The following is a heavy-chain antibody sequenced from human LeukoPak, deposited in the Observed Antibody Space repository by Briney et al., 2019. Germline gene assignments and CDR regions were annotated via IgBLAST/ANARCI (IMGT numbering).Heavy chain of an antibody. J-gene: IGHJ4*02. D-gene: IGHD2-21*01. CDR2: TSSSDAGT. Sequence: GGSLRLSCAASGFTFSSYGMSWVRQAPGKGLEWVSATSSSDAGTYHADSVRGRFTISRDNSKNTLYLRMNSLRAEDAAVYFCAKAPVTSCRGAYCYPFDSWGQGTLVTVSS. CDR3: AKAPVTSCRGAYCYPFDS. CDR1: GFTFSSYG. V-gene: IGHV3-23*01.